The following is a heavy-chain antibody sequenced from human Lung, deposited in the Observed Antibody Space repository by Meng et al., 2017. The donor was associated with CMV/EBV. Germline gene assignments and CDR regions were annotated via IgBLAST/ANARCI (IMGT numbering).Heavy chain of an antibody. CDR1: GFTFSDYY. Sequence: GESLKISCAASGFTFSDYYMTWIRQAPGKGLEWVSYISSSGRTRYYADSVKGRFTISRDDAKNSLFLQMNSLRADDTAVYSCARGSRPYYYGSGSPLDPWXQGTLVTVSS. CDR3: ARGSRPYYYGSGSPLDP. CDR2: ISSSGRTR. J-gene: IGHJ5*02. V-gene: IGHV3-11*01. D-gene: IGHD3-10*01.